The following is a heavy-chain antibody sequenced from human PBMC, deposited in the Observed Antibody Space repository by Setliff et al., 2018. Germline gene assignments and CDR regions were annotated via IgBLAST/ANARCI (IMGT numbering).Heavy chain of an antibody. CDR2: ISGYNGNT. D-gene: IGHD1-20*01. V-gene: IGHV1-18*01. CDR3: ASPPIRQYNYYMDV. CDR1: GYTFISYG. J-gene: IGHJ6*04. Sequence: ASVKVSCKTSGYTFISYGISWVRQAPGQGLEWMGWISGYNGNTDYAQNFQGRVTMTTDTSTSTAYMELRSLRSDDTAVYYCASPPIRQYNYYMDVWGKGTTVTVSS.